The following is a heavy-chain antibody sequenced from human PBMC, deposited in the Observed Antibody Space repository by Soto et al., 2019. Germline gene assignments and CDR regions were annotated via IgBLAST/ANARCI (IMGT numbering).Heavy chain of an antibody. Sequence: SETLSLTCTVSGGSIGNDDYSWSWVRQPPGKGLEWIGYIYHSGTTYYNPSLTSRVTISVDRSNNQFSLKLTSMTAADTAVYYCATVIPATRYFAYWGQGILVTVSS. CDR1: GGSIGNDDYS. D-gene: IGHD2-15*01. V-gene: IGHV4-30-2*01. CDR3: ATVIPATRYFAY. J-gene: IGHJ4*02. CDR2: IYHSGTT.